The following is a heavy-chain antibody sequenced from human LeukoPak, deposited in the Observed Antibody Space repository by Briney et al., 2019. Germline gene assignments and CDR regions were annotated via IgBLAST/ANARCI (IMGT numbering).Heavy chain of an antibody. Sequence: PGTSLNISCMGSGYSFTTYWSGWGRQMPGRVLEWMGIIYPGDSETRYSPSFQGQVTFSADKSINTAYLQWSSLKASDTAMYYCARDPSYDGGWFDPWGQGTLVTVSS. CDR1: GYSFTTYW. J-gene: IGHJ5*02. CDR3: ARDPSYDGGWFDP. D-gene: IGHD3-3*01. CDR2: IYPGDSET. V-gene: IGHV5-51*01.